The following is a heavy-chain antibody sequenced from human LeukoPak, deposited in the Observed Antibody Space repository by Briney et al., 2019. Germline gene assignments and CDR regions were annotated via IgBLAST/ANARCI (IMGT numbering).Heavy chain of an antibody. CDR1: GGSISSYY. J-gene: IGHJ3*02. Sequence: PSETLSLTCTVSGGSISSYYWSWIRQPPGKGLEWIGYIYYNGSTNYNPSLKSRVTISVDTSKNQFSLKLRYVTAADTAVYYCARPAAAAGTSAFAIWGQGTMVTVSS. D-gene: IGHD6-13*01. CDR3: ARPAAAAGTSAFAI. V-gene: IGHV4-59*01. CDR2: IYYNGST.